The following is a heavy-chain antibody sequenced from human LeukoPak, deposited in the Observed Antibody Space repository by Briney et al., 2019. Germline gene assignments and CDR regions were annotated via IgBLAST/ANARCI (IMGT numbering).Heavy chain of an antibody. CDR1: GGSISSYY. V-gene: IGHV4-59*01. Sequence: PSETLSLTCTVSGGSISSYYWSWIRQPPGKGLEWIGYIYYSGSTNYNPSLKSRATISVDTSKNQFSLKLSSVTAADTAVYYCARRRVSGRYYYYGMDVWGQGTTVTVSS. CDR3: ARRRVSGRYYYYGMDV. J-gene: IGHJ6*02. D-gene: IGHD3-10*01. CDR2: IYYSGST.